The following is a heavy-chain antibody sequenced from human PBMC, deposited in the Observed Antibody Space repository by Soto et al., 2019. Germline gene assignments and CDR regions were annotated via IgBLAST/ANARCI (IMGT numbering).Heavy chain of an antibody. CDR1: GFTFSSYA. CDR2: ISGGGGST. Sequence: EVQLLESGGGLVQPGGSLRLSCAASGFTFSSYAMTWVRQAPGKGLEWVSAISGGGGSTYYADSVKGRFTISRDNSKNTVNLQMNSLRAEDTAVYYCAKIAYYDILAGPRKYSWFDPWGQGTLVTVSS. CDR3: AKIAYYDILAGPRKYSWFDP. D-gene: IGHD3-9*01. J-gene: IGHJ5*02. V-gene: IGHV3-23*01.